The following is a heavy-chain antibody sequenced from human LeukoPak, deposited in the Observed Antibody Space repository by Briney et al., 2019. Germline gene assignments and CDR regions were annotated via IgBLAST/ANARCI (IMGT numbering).Heavy chain of an antibody. V-gene: IGHV1-18*01. CDR2: ISTYNGNR. Sequence: ASVNVSCTASGYTFTNYGVTWVRQAPGQGLEWMGWISTYNGNRNYAQNLQGGVTMTTDTSTSTAYMELRSLRSDDTAVYYCARDRQLGVWGQGTTVTVSS. CDR3: ARDRQLGV. J-gene: IGHJ6*02. D-gene: IGHD6-13*01. CDR1: GYTFTNYG.